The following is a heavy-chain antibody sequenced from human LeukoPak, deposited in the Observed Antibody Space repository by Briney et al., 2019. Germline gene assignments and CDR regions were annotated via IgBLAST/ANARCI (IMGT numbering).Heavy chain of an antibody. CDR3: ARIHQNRVVVGAKGAFEI. J-gene: IGHJ3*02. V-gene: IGHV3-23*01. CDR1: GLTFNNFA. CDR2: IGSSGGST. Sequence: GGSLRLSCEASGLTFNNFAMHWVRQSSGKGVEWVSGIGSSGGSTYYADSVKGRFTISRDTSKDPVNLQMDSLRAEDTAIYYCARIHQNRVVVGAKGAFEIWGQGTVVTVSS. D-gene: IGHD2-15*01.